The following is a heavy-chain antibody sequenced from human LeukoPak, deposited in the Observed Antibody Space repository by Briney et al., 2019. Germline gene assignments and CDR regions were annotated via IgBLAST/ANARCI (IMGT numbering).Heavy chain of an antibody. Sequence: ASVKVSCKASGYTFNGYYMHWVRQAPGQGLEWMGWINPNTGVRNYAQKFQGRVTMTRDTSISTAYMELSRLRSDDTAVYYCARSRMSDAFDIWGQGTMVTVSS. J-gene: IGHJ3*02. CDR2: INPNTGVR. D-gene: IGHD2/OR15-2a*01. CDR1: GYTFNGYY. CDR3: ARSRMSDAFDI. V-gene: IGHV1-2*02.